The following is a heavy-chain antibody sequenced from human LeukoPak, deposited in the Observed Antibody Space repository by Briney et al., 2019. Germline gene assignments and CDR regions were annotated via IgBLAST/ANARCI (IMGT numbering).Heavy chain of an antibody. Sequence: GGSLRPSCAASGFTFSSYAMSWVRQAPGKGLEWVSAISGSGGSTYYADSVKGRFTISRDNSKNTLYLQMNSLRAEDTAVYYCAQQWLVYHFDYWGQGTLVTVSS. J-gene: IGHJ4*02. CDR2: ISGSGGST. D-gene: IGHD6-19*01. CDR1: GFTFSSYA. CDR3: AQQWLVYHFDY. V-gene: IGHV3-23*01.